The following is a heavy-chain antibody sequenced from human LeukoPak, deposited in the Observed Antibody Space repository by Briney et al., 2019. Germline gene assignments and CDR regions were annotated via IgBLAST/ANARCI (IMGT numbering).Heavy chain of an antibody. CDR2: INHSGST. J-gene: IGHJ3*02. Sequence: SETLSLTCTVSGGSISSSSYYWGWIRQPPGKGLEWIGEINHSGSTNYNPSLKSRVTISVDTSKNQFSLKLSSVTAADTAVYYCARQGTTDGDYWKAFDIWGQGTMVTVSS. D-gene: IGHD4-17*01. V-gene: IGHV4-39*01. CDR1: GGSISSSSYY. CDR3: ARQGTTDGDYWKAFDI.